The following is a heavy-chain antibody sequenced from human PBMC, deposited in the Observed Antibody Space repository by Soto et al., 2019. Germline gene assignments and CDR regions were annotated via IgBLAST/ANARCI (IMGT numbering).Heavy chain of an antibody. Sequence: QVQLVQSGAEMKKPGSSVKVSCQSSGGTFNTYAMNWVRQAPGQGPEWMGDISPMFGAANYAPKFQCRVTITADESTGKSYMQLSSLTSEDTALYFCAREVQVHTPAFVYWGQGTLVTVSS. CDR1: GGTFNTYA. CDR3: AREVQVHTPAFVY. D-gene: IGHD3-10*01. CDR2: ISPMFGAA. J-gene: IGHJ4*02. V-gene: IGHV1-69*19.